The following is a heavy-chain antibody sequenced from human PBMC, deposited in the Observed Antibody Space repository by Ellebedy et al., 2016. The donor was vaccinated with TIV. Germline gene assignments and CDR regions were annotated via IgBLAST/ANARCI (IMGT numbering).Heavy chain of an antibody. V-gene: IGHV3-30-3*01. J-gene: IGHJ5*02. CDR2: ISYDGGISK. D-gene: IGHD6-6*01. CDR1: GFTFSQYA. Sequence: PGGSLRLSCAASGFTFSQYAMHWVRQAPGKGLDWVALISYDGGISKYYSDSVKGRFTISRDNSKSTLYLQMSSLGVEDTAVYYCARGAEHTTSSGGFRWFDPWGHGNLVTVS. CDR3: ARGAEHTTSSGGFRWFDP.